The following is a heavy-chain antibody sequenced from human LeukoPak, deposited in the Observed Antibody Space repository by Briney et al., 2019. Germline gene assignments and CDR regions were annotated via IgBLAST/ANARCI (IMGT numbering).Heavy chain of an antibody. Sequence: ASVKVSCKASGYTFTSYAMHWVRQAPGQRLEWMGWINAGNGNTKYSQKFQGRVTITRDTSASTAYMELSSLRSEDTAVYYCARSHVLLWFGPRSGDHYYYYGMDVWGKGTTVTVSS. CDR3: ARSHVLLWFGPRSGDHYYYYGMDV. D-gene: IGHD3-10*01. J-gene: IGHJ6*04. CDR1: GYTFTSYA. CDR2: INAGNGNT. V-gene: IGHV1-3*01.